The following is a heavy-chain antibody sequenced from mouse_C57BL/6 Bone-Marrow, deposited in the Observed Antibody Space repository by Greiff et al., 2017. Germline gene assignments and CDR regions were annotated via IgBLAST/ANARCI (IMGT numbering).Heavy chain of an antibody. J-gene: IGHJ4*01. CDR2: IYPGSGST. Sequence: QVQLQQPGAELVKPGASVKMSCKASGYTFTSYWITWVKQRPGQGLEWIGDIYPGSGSTNYNEKFKSKATLTVDTSSSTAYMQLSSLTSEYSAVYYCARSGPYYYGSSYGYAMDYWGQGTSVTVSS. CDR1: GYTFTSYW. D-gene: IGHD1-1*01. V-gene: IGHV1-55*01. CDR3: ARSGPYYYGSSYGYAMDY.